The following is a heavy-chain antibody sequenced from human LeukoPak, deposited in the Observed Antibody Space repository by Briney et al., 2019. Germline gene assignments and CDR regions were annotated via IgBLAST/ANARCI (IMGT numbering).Heavy chain of an antibody. D-gene: IGHD3-10*01. V-gene: IGHV3-7*01. CDR2: INPDGSEK. J-gene: IGHJ4*02. CDR3: AKVAKYYYGPETYYFFEQ. Sequence: PGGSLRLSCAVSGFTFSSDWMIWVRQAPGKGLEWVANINPDGSEKNYVDSVRGRFTISRDYAKNSLYLQMNSLRVEDTAVYYCAKVAKYYYGPETYYFFEQWGQGTPVTASS. CDR1: GFTFSSDW.